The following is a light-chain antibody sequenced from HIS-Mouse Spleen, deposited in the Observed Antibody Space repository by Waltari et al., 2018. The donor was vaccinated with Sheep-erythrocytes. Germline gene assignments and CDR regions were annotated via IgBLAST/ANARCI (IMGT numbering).Light chain of an antibody. V-gene: IGLV2-11*01. Sequence: QSALTQPRSVSGSPGQSVTISCTGTSSDVGGYNYVSWYQQHPGKAPKLMISDVSKRPSGVPDRFPGSKAGNTASLTISGLQAEDEADYYCCSYAGSYNHVFATGTKVTVL. CDR1: SSDVGGYNY. CDR2: DVS. J-gene: IGLJ1*01. CDR3: CSYAGSYNHV.